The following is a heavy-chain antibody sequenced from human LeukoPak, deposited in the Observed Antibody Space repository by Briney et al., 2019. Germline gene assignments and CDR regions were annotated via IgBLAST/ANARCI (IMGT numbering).Heavy chain of an antibody. Sequence: SETLSLTCTVSGGSISPYCWSWIRQPPGKGLEWIGYIYYSGTTNYNPSLKSRVTISVDTSKNQFSLKLNSVTAADTAVYYCARDLKIGYNSGWYSFDYWGQGTLVTVSS. D-gene: IGHD6-19*01. CDR1: GGSISPYC. J-gene: IGHJ4*02. CDR2: IYYSGTT. V-gene: IGHV4-59*01. CDR3: ARDLKIGYNSGWYSFDY.